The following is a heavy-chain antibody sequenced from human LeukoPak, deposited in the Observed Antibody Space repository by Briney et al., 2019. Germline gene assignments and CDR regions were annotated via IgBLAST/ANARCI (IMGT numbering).Heavy chain of an antibody. J-gene: IGHJ4*02. CDR2: ISGSGGST. CDR1: GFTFSSYW. V-gene: IGHV3-21*01. D-gene: IGHD3-10*01. Sequence: GGSLRLSCAASGFTFSSYWMHWVRQAPGKGLEWVSAISGSGGSTYYADSVKGRFTISRDNAKNSLYLQMNSLRAEDTAVYYCARKPMVRGPYFDYWGQGTLVTVSS. CDR3: ARKPMVRGPYFDY.